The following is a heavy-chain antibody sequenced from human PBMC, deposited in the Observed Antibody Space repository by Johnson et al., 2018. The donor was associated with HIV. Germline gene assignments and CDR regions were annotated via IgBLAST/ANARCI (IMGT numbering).Heavy chain of an antibody. CDR2: IYSGGST. J-gene: IGHJ3*02. Sequence: MQLVESGGGLVQPGGSLRLSCAASGFTVSSNYMSWVRQAPGKGLEWVSVIYSGGSTYYADSVKGRFTISRDNSKNTLYLQINSLRAEDTAVYYCARVSSSVTTARYGAFDIWGQGTMVTVSS. D-gene: IGHD4-17*01. CDR3: ARVSSSVTTARYGAFDI. V-gene: IGHV3-66*02. CDR1: GFTVSSNY.